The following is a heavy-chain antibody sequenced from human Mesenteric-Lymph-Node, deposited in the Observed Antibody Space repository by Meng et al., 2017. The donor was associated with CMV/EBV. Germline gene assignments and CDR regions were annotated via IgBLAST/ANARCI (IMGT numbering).Heavy chain of an antibody. CDR2: VNHSGST. V-gene: IGHV4-34*01. CDR1: GGSFSPYY. CDR3: ARGSVVSPLDY. Sequence: SETLSLTCAVYGGSFSPYYWSWIRQPPGKGLEWIGEVNHSGSTSYNPSLKSRVTILVDTSENQLSLKLSSVTAAATAIYYCARGSVVSPLDYWGQGTLVTVSS. J-gene: IGHJ4*02. D-gene: IGHD2-21*01.